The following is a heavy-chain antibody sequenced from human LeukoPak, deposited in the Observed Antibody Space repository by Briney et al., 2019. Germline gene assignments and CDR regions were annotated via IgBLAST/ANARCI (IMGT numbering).Heavy chain of an antibody. Sequence: TLSLTCAVYGGSFSGYYWSWIRQPPGKALEWLALIDWDDDKYYSTSLKTRLTISKDTSKNQVVLTMTNMDPVDTATYYCARILERSGYWFFDLWGRGTLVTVSS. CDR3: ARILERSGYWFFDL. CDR1: GGSFSGYY. V-gene: IGHV2-70*01. CDR2: IDWDDDK. J-gene: IGHJ2*01. D-gene: IGHD1-26*01.